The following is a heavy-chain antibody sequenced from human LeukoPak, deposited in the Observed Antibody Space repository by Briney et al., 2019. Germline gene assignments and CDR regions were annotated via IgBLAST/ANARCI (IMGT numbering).Heavy chain of an antibody. V-gene: IGHV3-23*01. J-gene: IGHJ4*02. CDR1: GFTFGNYV. Sequence: GGSLRLSCAASGFTFGNYVMSWVRQAPGKGLEWVSAISGGGGSTYYADSVKGRFTISRDNSKNTLYLQMNSLRGEDTAVYYCAKDPLQGVRRTIDYWGQGTLVAVS. CDR3: AKDPLQGVRRTIDY. D-gene: IGHD1-1*01. CDR2: ISGGGGST.